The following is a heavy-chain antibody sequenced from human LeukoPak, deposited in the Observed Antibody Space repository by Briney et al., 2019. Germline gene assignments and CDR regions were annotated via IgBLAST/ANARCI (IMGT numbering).Heavy chain of an antibody. J-gene: IGHJ4*02. CDR2: IRFDGSNK. CDR1: GFTFSNSG. D-gene: IGHD2-15*01. Sequence: GGSLRLSCVASGFTFSNSGMHWVRQAPGKGLEWVAFIRFDGSNKYYADSVQGRFTISRDNSKNTLYLQMNSLRPEDTAVYYCAKRLCSGGSCYGIDYWGQGTLVTVSS. V-gene: IGHV3-30*02. CDR3: AKRLCSGGSCYGIDY.